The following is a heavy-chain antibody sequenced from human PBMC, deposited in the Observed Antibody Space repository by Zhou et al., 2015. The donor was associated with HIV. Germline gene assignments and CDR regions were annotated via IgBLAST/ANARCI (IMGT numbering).Heavy chain of an antibody. CDR1: GGTFSSYA. D-gene: IGHD5-12*01. V-gene: IGHV1-69*01. CDR3: ARGRSYGGYPYYYGMDV. CDR2: IIPIFGTA. Sequence: QVQLVQSGAEVKKPGSSVKVSCKASGGTFSSYAISWVRQAPGQGLEWMGGIIPIFGTANYAQKFQGRVTITADESTSTAYMELSSLRSEDTAVYYCARGRSYGGYPYYYGMDVWGQGTTVTVSS. J-gene: IGHJ6*02.